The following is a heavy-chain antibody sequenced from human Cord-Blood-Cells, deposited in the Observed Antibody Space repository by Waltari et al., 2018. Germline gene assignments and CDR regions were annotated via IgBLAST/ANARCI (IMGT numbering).Heavy chain of an antibody. J-gene: IGHJ4*02. Sequence: FSSYAISWVRQAPGQGLEWMGGIIPIFGTANYAQKFQGRVTITADESTSTTYMELSSLRSEDTAVYYCARGLVREYSSSLYFDYWGQGTLVTVSS. CDR1: FSSYA. D-gene: IGHD6-13*01. V-gene: IGHV1-69*01. CDR3: ARGLVREYSSSLYFDY. CDR2: IIPIFGTA.